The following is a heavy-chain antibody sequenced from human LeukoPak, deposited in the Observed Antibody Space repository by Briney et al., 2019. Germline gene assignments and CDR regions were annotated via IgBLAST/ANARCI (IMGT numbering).Heavy chain of an antibody. Sequence: KPLETLSLTCTVSAGSNYWSWIRQPPGKGLEWVAYIHYSGSPSYNPSLKSRVTTSVDTSKNQFSLKLSSVTAADTAVYYCARGVCSGGSCWGGWFDPWGQGILVTVSS. CDR1: AGSNY. CDR2: IHYSGSP. J-gene: IGHJ5*02. CDR3: ARGVCSGGSCWGGWFDP. V-gene: IGHV4-59*01. D-gene: IGHD2-15*01.